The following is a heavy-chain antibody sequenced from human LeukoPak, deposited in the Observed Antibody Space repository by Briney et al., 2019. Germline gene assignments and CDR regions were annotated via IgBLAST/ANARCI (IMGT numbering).Heavy chain of an antibody. CDR1: GYTLTELS. D-gene: IGHD4-17*01. V-gene: IGHV1-24*01. CDR2: FDPEDGET. Sequence: ASVKVSCKVSGYTLTELSMHWVRQAPGKGLEWVGGFDPEDGETIYAQKFQGRVTMTEDTSTDTAYMELSSLRSEDTAVYYCATSPPSSGDYGDYSEPIGDYWGQGTLVTVSS. CDR3: ATSPPSSGDYGDYSEPIGDY. J-gene: IGHJ4*02.